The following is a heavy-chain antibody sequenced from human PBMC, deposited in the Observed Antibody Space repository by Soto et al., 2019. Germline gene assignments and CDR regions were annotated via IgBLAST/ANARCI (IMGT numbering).Heavy chain of an antibody. Sequence: GGSLRLSSAASGFPFCDYYMSWIRQAPGKGLEWVSYISSSGSTIYYADSVKGRFTISRDNAKNSLYLQMNSLRAEDTAVYYCARVRGYSGYDRYYYYYYYMDVWGKGTTVTVSS. D-gene: IGHD5-12*01. CDR2: ISSSGSTI. J-gene: IGHJ6*03. CDR3: ARVRGYSGYDRYYYYYYYMDV. V-gene: IGHV3-11*01. CDR1: GFPFCDYY.